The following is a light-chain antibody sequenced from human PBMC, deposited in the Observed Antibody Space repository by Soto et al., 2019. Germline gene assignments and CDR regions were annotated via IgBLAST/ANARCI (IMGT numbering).Light chain of an antibody. V-gene: IGLV4-69*01. CDR2: LNSDGSH. CDR3: QTWDTDIVL. CDR1: SGHSSYA. J-gene: IGLJ2*01. Sequence: QPVLTQSPSASASLGASVKLTCTLSSGHSSYAIAWQQQQPEKGPRYLMKLNSDGSHSKGDGIPDRFSGSSSGAERYLTISSLQSEDEADYYYQTWDTDIVLFGGGTKITVL.